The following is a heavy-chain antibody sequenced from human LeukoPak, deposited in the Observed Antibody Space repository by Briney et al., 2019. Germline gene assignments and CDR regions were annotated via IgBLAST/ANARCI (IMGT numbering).Heavy chain of an antibody. D-gene: IGHD2-21*01. CDR2: IHEDGIVT. Sequence: GGSLRLSCAASGFTFSAYAMSWFRQTPGKGLEWVANIHEDGIVTNYVDSVKGRFTISRDNFRNTLHLEMSSLRTDDTAVYYCARDGVVGSRYNHYYHMDVWGRGSTVTVSS. CDR1: GFTFSAYA. J-gene: IGHJ6*03. CDR3: ARDGVVGSRYNHYYHMDV. V-gene: IGHV3-7*01.